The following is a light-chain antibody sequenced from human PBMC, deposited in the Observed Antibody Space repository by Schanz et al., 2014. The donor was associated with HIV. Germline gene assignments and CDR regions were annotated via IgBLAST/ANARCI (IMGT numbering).Light chain of an antibody. V-gene: IGKV3D-20*02. CDR3: QQRSNWPKYT. J-gene: IGKJ2*01. CDR2: GAS. Sequence: EIVLTQSPATLSLSPGERATLSCRASQSVSSSYFAWYQQKPGQAPRLLIYGASSRATGIPDRFSGSGSGTDFTLTISSLLSEDFAVYYCQQRSNWPKYTFGQGTKLEIK. CDR1: QSVSSSY.